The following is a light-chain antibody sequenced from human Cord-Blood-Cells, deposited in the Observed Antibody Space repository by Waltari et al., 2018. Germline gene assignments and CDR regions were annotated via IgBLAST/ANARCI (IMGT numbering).Light chain of an antibody. J-gene: IGLJ2*01. Sequence: QSALTQPPSATGSPGQSVTISCTGTSSEVGGDNYVSCHQQHPGKAPKLMIYEVSKRPSGVPDRFSGSKSGNTASLTVSGLQAEDEADYYCSSYAGSNNLVVFGGGTKLTVL. CDR2: EVS. CDR1: SSEVGGDNY. V-gene: IGLV2-8*01. CDR3: SSYAGSNNLVV.